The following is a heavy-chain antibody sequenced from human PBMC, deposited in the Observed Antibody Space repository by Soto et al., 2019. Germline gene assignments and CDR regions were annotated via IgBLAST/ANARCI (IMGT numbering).Heavy chain of an antibody. CDR2: MNPNSGNT. CDR1: GYTFTSYD. Sequence: QVQLVQSGAEVKKPGASVKVSCKASGYTFTSYDINWVRQATGQGLEWMGWMNPNSGNTGYAQKFQGRVTMARNTSISTAYMELSSLRSEATAVYYCARELSSSWRFDYWGQGTLVTVSS. J-gene: IGHJ4*02. D-gene: IGHD6-13*01. V-gene: IGHV1-8*01. CDR3: ARELSSSWRFDY.